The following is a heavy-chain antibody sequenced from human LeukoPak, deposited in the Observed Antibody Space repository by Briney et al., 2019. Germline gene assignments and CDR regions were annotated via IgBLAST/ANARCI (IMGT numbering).Heavy chain of an antibody. CDR2: IYYSGST. CDR1: GGSISSGGYS. V-gene: IGHV4-30-4*07. Sequence: SQTLSLTCAVSGGSISSGGYSWSWIRQPPGKGLEWIGYIYYSGSTYYNPSLKSRVTIPVDTSKNQFSLKLSSVTAADTAVYYCASGAMATIHDYWGQGTLVTVSS. CDR3: ASGAMATIHDY. D-gene: IGHD5-12*01. J-gene: IGHJ4*02.